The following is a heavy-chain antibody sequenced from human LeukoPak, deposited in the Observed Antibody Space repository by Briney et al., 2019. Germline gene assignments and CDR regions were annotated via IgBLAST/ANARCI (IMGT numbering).Heavy chain of an antibody. V-gene: IGHV1-46*01. Sequence: ASVKVSCKASGYTFTSYYMHWVRQAPGQGLEWMGIINPSGGSTSYAQKFQGRVSITADESTSTAYMELSSLRSEDTAVYYCARTRRPLTGYYPIDYWGQGTLVTVSS. J-gene: IGHJ4*02. CDR1: GYTFTSYY. CDR3: ARTRRPLTGYYPIDY. CDR2: INPSGGST. D-gene: IGHD3-9*01.